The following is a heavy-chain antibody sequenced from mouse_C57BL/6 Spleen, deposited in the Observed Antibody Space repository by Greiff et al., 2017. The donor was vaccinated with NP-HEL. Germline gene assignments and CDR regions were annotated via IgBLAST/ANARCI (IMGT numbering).Heavy chain of an antibody. Sequence: VQLQQSGPELVKPGASVKISCKASGYAFSSSWMNWVKQRPGKGLEWIGRIYPGDGDTNYNGKFKGKATLTADKSSSTAYMQLSSLTSEDSAVYFCARDPTGTGFDYWGQGTTLTVSS. V-gene: IGHV1-82*01. D-gene: IGHD4-1*02. J-gene: IGHJ2*01. CDR1: GYAFSSSW. CDR3: ARDPTGTGFDY. CDR2: IYPGDGDT.